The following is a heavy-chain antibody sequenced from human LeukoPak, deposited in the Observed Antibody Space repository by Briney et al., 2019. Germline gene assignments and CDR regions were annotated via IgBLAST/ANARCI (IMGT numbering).Heavy chain of an antibody. V-gene: IGHV3-64D*09. D-gene: IGHD2-15*01. Sequence: QPGGSLRFSCSASVFPFSSYAMHWVRQAPGKGLEYVSAIIDIGGSTYYADSVKGRFTISRDNYKNTLYLQMSSLRAEDTAVYFCVRGYSFGPYGMDVWGQGTTVTVSS. CDR3: VRGYSFGPYGMDV. CDR1: VFPFSSYA. J-gene: IGHJ6*02. CDR2: IIDIGGST.